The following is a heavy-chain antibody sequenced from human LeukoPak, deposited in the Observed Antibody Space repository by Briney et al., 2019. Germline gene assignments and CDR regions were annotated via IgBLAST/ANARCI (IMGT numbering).Heavy chain of an antibody. V-gene: IGHV4-34*01. D-gene: IGHD6-19*01. CDR1: GGSFSGYY. CDR2: INHSGST. J-gene: IGHJ6*02. CDR3: ARSVAGASRDHSRHYYGMDV. Sequence: SETLSLTCAVYGGSFSGYYWSWIRQPPGKGLEWIGEINHSGSTNYNPSLKSRVTISVDTSKNQFSLNLSSVTAADTAVYYCARSVAGASRDHSRHYYGMDVWGQGTTVTVSS.